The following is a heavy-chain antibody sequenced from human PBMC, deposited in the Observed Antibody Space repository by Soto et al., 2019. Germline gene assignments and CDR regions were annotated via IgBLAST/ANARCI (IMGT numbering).Heavy chain of an antibody. Sequence: PSETQSLTCAVSGGSSGSSNGWTWVRQSPGKGLEWIGEIHDSGSTNYSPSLKSRVTISLDTSKNQFSLKLSSVTAADTAVYYCARHYGDGYDYVDYWGQGTLVTVSS. CDR1: GGSSGSSNG. CDR3: ARHYGDGYDYVDY. CDR2: IHDSGST. V-gene: IGHV4-4*02. J-gene: IGHJ4*02. D-gene: IGHD5-12*01.